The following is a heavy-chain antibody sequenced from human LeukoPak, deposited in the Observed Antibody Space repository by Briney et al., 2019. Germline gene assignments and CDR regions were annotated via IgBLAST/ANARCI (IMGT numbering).Heavy chain of an antibody. V-gene: IGHV3-23*01. CDR3: AKDQPTGGYCSSTSCYATDY. D-gene: IGHD2-2*01. CDR1: GFTFSSYA. J-gene: IGHJ4*02. CDR2: ISGSSGNT. Sequence: PGGSLRLSCAASGFTFSSYAMSWVRQAPGKGLEWVSAISGSSGNTYYADSVKGRFTISKDTSSNTLFLQMNSLRAEDTAVYYCAKDQPTGGYCSSTSCYATDYWGQGTLVTVSS.